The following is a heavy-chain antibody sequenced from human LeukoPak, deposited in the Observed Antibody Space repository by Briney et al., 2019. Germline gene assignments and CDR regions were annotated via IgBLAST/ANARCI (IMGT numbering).Heavy chain of an antibody. CDR2: IYYSGST. Sequence: SQTLSLTCTVSGGSISSGDYYWSWIRQPPGKGLEWIGYIYYSGSTYYNPSLESRVTISVDTSKNQFSLKLSSVTAADTAVYYCARKSVDSSARAFDYWGQGTLVTVSS. V-gene: IGHV4-30-4*01. CDR3: ARKSVDSSARAFDY. CDR1: GGSISSGDYY. D-gene: IGHD3-22*01. J-gene: IGHJ4*02.